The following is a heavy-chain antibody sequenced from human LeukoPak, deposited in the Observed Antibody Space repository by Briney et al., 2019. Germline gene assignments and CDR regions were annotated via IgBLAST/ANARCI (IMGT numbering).Heavy chain of an antibody. D-gene: IGHD2-21*02. Sequence: ASVKVSCKASGYTSTGYYMYSVRQAPGQGLEWMGWINPNSGGTNYAQRFQGRVTMSRDTSISTAYMELSRLRSDDTAVYYCARGRKSVTLFDYWGQGTLVTVSS. CDR2: INPNSGGT. CDR1: GYTSTGYY. CDR3: ARGRKSVTLFDY. J-gene: IGHJ4*02. V-gene: IGHV1-2*02.